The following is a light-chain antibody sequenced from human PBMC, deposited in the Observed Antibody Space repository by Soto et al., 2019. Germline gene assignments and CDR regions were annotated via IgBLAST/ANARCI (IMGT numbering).Light chain of an antibody. V-gene: IGKV3-20*01. CDR2: GAS. Sequence: EIVLTQSPGTLSLSPGERATLSCRASQSVSSSYLAWYQQKPGQAPRLLIYGASSRATGIPDRFSGSGSGTDFTLTISRLEPEDVAVYYCQQYGNSPTFGQGTKVDIK. J-gene: IGKJ1*01. CDR1: QSVSSSY. CDR3: QQYGNSPT.